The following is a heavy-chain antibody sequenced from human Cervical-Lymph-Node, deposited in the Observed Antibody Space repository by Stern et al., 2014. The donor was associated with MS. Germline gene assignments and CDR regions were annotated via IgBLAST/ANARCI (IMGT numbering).Heavy chain of an antibody. CDR3: ARRDIMDV. V-gene: IGHV1-3*01. Sequence: VHLVESGAEVKKPGASVKVSCKASGYTFTTHGIHWVRQAPGQRLEWMAWINAGNGNTKYSQNFQGRITITRDTSASTAYMELSSLSSEDTAVYFCARRDIMDVWGQGTTVTVSS. J-gene: IGHJ6*02. CDR2: INAGNGNT. CDR1: GYTFTTHG.